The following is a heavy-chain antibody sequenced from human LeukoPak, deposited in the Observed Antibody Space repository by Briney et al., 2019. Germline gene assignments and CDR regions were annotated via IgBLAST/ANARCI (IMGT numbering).Heavy chain of an antibody. V-gene: IGHV3-30*02. CDR1: GFTFSHHG. CDR3: ARDKNYYDSSGRRKVTDY. CDR2: IRNDGSNN. J-gene: IGHJ4*02. Sequence: GGSLRLSRAASGFTFSHHGMHWVRQAPGKGLEWVAFIRNDGSNNYYADSVKGRFTISRDNAKNSLYLQMNSLRAGDTAIYYCARDKNYYDSSGRRKVTDYWGQGTLVTVSS. D-gene: IGHD3-22*01.